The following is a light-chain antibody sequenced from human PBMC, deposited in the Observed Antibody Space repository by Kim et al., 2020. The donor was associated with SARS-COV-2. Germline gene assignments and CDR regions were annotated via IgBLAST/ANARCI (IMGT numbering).Light chain of an antibody. CDR2: DVT. CDR1: SSDVGNDNY. CDR3: SSYTTSNTYV. Sequence: QAASVSGSPGQSITISCTGTSSDVGNDNYVSWYQQQPGKAPKLIISDVTERPSGVSNRFSGSKSGNTASLTISGLHAEDEAAYYCSSYTTSNTYV. V-gene: IGLV2-14*01. J-gene: IGLJ1*01.